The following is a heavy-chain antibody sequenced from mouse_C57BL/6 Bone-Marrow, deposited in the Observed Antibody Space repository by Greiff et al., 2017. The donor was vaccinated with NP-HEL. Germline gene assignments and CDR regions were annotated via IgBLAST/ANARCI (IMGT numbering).Heavy chain of an antibody. CDR2: IYPGGGYP. CDR1: GYTFTTSW. CDR3: ARSDIRNFEGYFDV. V-gene: IGHV1-63*01. J-gene: IGHJ1*03. Sequence: QVQLKESGAELVRPGTSVKMSCQASGYTFTTSWFGWAKQRPGHGLEWIGDIYPGGGYPNYNEKFKGKATLTADKSSSTAYMQFSSLTSEDSAIYYCARSDIRNFEGYFDVWGTGTTVTVSS.